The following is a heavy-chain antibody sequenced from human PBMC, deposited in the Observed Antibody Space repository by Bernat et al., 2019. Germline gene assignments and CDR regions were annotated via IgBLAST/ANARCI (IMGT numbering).Heavy chain of an antibody. Sequence: QVQLVQSGAEVKKPGASVKVSCKASAYTFTSYGISWVRQAPAQGLEWMGWISAYNGNTNYAQKLQGRVTMTTDTATSTAYMELRSLGSDDTAVYSWARAVYCSSTSCYSYYGLDVWGQGTTVTVSS. D-gene: IGHD2-2*01. J-gene: IGHJ6*02. CDR3: ARAVYCSSTSCYSYYGLDV. V-gene: IGHV1-18*04. CDR2: ISAYNGNT. CDR1: AYTFTSYG.